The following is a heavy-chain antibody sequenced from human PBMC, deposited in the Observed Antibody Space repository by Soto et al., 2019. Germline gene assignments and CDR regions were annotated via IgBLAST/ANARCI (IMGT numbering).Heavy chain of an antibody. Sequence: GGSLRLSCAASGFTFISYSMNWVRQAPGKGLEWVSYISSSSSTIYYADSVKGRFTISRDNAKNSLYLQMNSLRAEDTAVYYCAREADILNWFDPWGQGTQVTVSS. V-gene: IGHV3-48*01. CDR2: ISSSSSTI. CDR1: GFTFISYS. CDR3: AREADILNWFDP. J-gene: IGHJ5*02. D-gene: IGHD3-9*01.